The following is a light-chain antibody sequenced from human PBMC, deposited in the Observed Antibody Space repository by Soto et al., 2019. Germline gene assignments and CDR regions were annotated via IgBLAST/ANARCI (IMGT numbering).Light chain of an antibody. V-gene: IGKV3-20*01. CDR3: QQSDNSPRT. CDR2: GAS. Sequence: EIVLTQSPGTLSLSPGERATLSCRASQSININYLAWYQQKPGQGPRLLMYGASSRATGIPDRFSGSGSGKDFTLTISRLEPEDFAMYYCQQSDNSPRTFGQGTKVEIK. J-gene: IGKJ1*01. CDR1: QSININY.